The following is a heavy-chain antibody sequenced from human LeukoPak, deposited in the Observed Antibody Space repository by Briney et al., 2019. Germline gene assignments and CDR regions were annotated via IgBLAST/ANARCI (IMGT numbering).Heavy chain of an antibody. CDR3: AKAKPTEDAFDI. J-gene: IGHJ3*02. Sequence: GGSLRLSCAASGFTFSDYYMSWIRQAPGKGLEWVSLISGDGGSTYYADSVKGRFTISRDNSKNSLYLQMNSLRTGDTALYYCAKAKPTEDAFDIWGQGTMVTVSS. CDR1: GFTFSDYY. D-gene: IGHD1-14*01. CDR2: ISGDGGST. V-gene: IGHV3-43*02.